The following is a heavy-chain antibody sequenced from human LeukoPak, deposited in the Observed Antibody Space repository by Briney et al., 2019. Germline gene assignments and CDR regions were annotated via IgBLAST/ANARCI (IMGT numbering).Heavy chain of an antibody. J-gene: IGHJ3*02. CDR2: IYYSGST. Sequence: SETLSLTCTVSGGSISSYYWSWIRQPPGKGLEWIGYIYYSGSTNYNPSLHSRVTISVDTSKNQFSLKLSSVTAADTAVYYCARHCSSTSCYQWDAFDIWGQGTMVTVSS. D-gene: IGHD2-2*01. CDR3: ARHCSSTSCYQWDAFDI. V-gene: IGHV4-59*08. CDR1: GGSISSYY.